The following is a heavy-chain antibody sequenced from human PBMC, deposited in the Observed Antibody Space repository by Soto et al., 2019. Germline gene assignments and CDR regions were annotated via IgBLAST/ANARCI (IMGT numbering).Heavy chain of an antibody. CDR2: INSDGSST. Sequence: PGGSLRLSCAASGFTFSSYWMHRVRQAPGKGLVWVSRINSDGSSTSYADSVKGRFTISRDNAKNTLYLQMNSLRAEDTAVYYCARVGYDFWRGYYSPNYYYGMDVWGQGTTVTVSS. CDR3: ARVGYDFWRGYYSPNYYYGMDV. J-gene: IGHJ6*02. V-gene: IGHV3-74*01. D-gene: IGHD3-3*01. CDR1: GFTFSSYW.